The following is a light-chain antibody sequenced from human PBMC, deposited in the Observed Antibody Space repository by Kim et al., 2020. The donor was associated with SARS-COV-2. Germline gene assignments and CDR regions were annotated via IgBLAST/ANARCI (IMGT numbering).Light chain of an antibody. V-gene: IGLV2-23*02. Sequence: AVSGSPGQSITISCTGASSYIVSWYQHHPGEAPKLIIFEVNKRPSQISNRFSGSKSGNTASLTIAGLQAEDEANYYCCSYEGTVVFGGGTQLTVL. CDR2: EVN. CDR1: SSYIV. CDR3: CSYEGTVV. J-gene: IGLJ2*01.